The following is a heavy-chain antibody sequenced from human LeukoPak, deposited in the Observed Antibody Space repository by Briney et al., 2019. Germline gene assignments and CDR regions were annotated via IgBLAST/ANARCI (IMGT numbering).Heavy chain of an antibody. V-gene: IGHV1-2*02. J-gene: IGHJ4*02. CDR2: INPNSCGT. CDR3: ARDLEYCRSTSCSYYFAY. D-gene: IGHD2-2*01. Sequence: ASVKVSCKASGYTFTGYYMHWVRQAPGQGLEWMGWINPNSCGTNYAQKFQGRVTMTRDKSISTASMGLSRLRSDDTAVYYCARDLEYCRSTSCSYYFAYWGQGTLVTVSS. CDR1: GYTFTGYY.